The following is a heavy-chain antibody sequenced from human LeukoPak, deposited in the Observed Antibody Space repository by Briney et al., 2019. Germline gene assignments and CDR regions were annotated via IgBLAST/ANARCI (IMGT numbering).Heavy chain of an antibody. CDR2: IYYSGST. Sequence: SETLSLTCTVSGGSISSSSYYWGWIRQPPGKGLEWIGSIYYSGSTYYNPSLKSRVTISVDTSKNQFSLKLSSVTAADTAVYYCARQGIAVVGATFDYWGQGTLVTVSS. CDR1: GGSISSSSYY. J-gene: IGHJ4*02. CDR3: ARQGIAVVGATFDY. V-gene: IGHV4-39*01. D-gene: IGHD1-26*01.